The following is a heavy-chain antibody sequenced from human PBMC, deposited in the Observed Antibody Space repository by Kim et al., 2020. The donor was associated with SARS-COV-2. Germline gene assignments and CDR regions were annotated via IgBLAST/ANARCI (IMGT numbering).Heavy chain of an antibody. V-gene: IGHV4-30-4*01. Sequence: SETLSLTCSVSGGSVNSGDNYWSWIRQSPGKGLEWIGYIYSSGSTFYNSSLKSRLIISIDTSKNQFSLKLTSVTAADTAVYYCARGAMVRGVVRGWFFDEWGQGTLVTVSS. CDR2: IYSSGST. CDR3: ARGAMVRGVVRGWFFDE. CDR1: GGSVNSGDNY. D-gene: IGHD3-10*01. J-gene: IGHJ4*02.